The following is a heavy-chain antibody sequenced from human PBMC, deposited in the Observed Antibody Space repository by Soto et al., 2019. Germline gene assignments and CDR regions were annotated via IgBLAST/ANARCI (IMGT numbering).Heavy chain of an antibody. Sequence: LRLACSASGLTFHDYNMNLVRQAPGNGLEWLSCIFSGRTYIDDAHSVRGRFTNSRDDAGNSLNLQKNSLRAEDTAVYYCASSFAGFELVEWGQGTLVTVCS. CDR1: GLTFHDYN. V-gene: IGHV3-21*01. D-gene: IGHD1-1*01. CDR3: ASSFAGFELVE. CDR2: IFSGRTYI. J-gene: IGHJ4*02.